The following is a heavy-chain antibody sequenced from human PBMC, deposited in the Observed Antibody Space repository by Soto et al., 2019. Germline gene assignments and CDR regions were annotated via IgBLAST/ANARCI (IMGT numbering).Heavy chain of an antibody. V-gene: IGHV3-23*01. CDR2: ISGSGGST. CDR3: AKYPPSAAHSYAKPNWFDP. D-gene: IGHD6-13*01. Sequence: GGSLRLSCAASGFTFSSYAMSWVRQAPGKGLEWVSAISGSGGSTYYADSVKGRFTISRDNSKNTLYLQMNSLRAEDTAVYYCAKYPPSAAHSYAKPNWFDPWGQGTLVTVSS. CDR1: GFTFSSYA. J-gene: IGHJ5*02.